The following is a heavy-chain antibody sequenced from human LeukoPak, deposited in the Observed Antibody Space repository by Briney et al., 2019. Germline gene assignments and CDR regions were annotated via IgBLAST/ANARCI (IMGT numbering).Heavy chain of an antibody. V-gene: IGHV4-39*01. CDR1: GGSISSSSYY. J-gene: IGHJ4*02. CDR2: IYYSGST. Sequence: SETLSLTCTVSGGSISSSSYYWGWIRQPPGKGLEWIGSIYYSGSTYYSPSLKSRVTISVDTSKNQFSLKLSSVTAADTAVYYCARQGSGYDHFDYWGQGTLVTVSS. D-gene: IGHD5-12*01. CDR3: ARQGSGYDHFDY.